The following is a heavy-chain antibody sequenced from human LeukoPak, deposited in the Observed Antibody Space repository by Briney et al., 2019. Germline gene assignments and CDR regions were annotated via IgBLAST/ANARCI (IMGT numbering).Heavy chain of an antibody. J-gene: IGHJ4*02. D-gene: IGHD6-13*01. CDR3: ARRPLYSSSWYYFDY. V-gene: IGHV5-51*01. CDR1: GYIFTSYW. Sequence: GESLKISCKASGYIFTSYWIGWVRQMPGKGLEWMGIIYPGDSDTRYSPSFQGQVTISADNSINTAYLQWSSLKASDTALYYCARRPLYSSSWYYFDYWGQGTLVTVSS. CDR2: IYPGDSDT.